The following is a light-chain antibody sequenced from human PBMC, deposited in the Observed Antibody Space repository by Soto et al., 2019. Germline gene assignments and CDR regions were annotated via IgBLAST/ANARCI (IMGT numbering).Light chain of an antibody. CDR2: AAS. V-gene: IGKV1-39*01. J-gene: IGKJ4*01. CDR1: QSIYDS. CDR3: KQSFSIPLT. Sequence: DIQFTQSPSSLSAYPRASVTTTFRSSQSIYDSLHWYQHKPGQAPTVLIYAASSLQNGVPARFGGSGSGTDFTLTISNLQPEDCAIYYCKQSFSIPLTFGRGTKVDIK.